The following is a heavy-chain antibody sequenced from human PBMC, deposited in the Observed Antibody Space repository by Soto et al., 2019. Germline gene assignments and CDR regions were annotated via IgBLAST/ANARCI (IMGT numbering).Heavy chain of an antibody. J-gene: IGHJ4*02. CDR2: IYYSGST. V-gene: IGHV4-39*01. Sequence: SETLSLTCTVSGGSISSSSYYWGWIRQPPXKGLEWIGSIYYSGSTYYNPSLKSRVTISVDTSKNQFSLKLSSVTAADTAMYYCARNTNYYDFWSGYYSEIFDYWGQGSLVTVSS. CDR3: ARNTNYYDFWSGYYSEIFDY. CDR1: GGSISSSSYY. D-gene: IGHD3-3*01.